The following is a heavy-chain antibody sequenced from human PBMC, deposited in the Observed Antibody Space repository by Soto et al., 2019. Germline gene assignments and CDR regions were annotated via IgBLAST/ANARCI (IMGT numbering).Heavy chain of an antibody. CDR3: AKAKLRYVLYGLDV. D-gene: IGHD3-16*01. V-gene: IGHV3-30-3*01. J-gene: IGHJ6*02. Sequence: QVQLVESGGGVVQPGRSLRLSCAASGFTFSNYAMHWVRQAPGKGLEWVAVTSYDGSNEYYVPSVKGRFTISRDNSKNTLYLQTNSLRAEDTAVYYCAKAKLRYVLYGLDVWGQGTTVTVSS. CDR2: TSYDGSNE. CDR1: GFTFSNYA.